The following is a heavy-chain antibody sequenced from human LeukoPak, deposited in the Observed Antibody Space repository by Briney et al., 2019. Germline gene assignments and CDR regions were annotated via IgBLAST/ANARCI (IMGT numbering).Heavy chain of an antibody. CDR2: INPSGGST. CDR3: ARIRDQWLAYDY. CDR1: GYTFTSYG. V-gene: IGHV1-46*01. D-gene: IGHD6-19*01. J-gene: IGHJ4*02. Sequence: ASVKVSCKASGYTFTSYGISWVRQAPGQGLEWMGIINPSGGSTSYAQKFQGRVTMTRDTSTSTVYMELSSLRSEDTAVYYCARIRDQWLAYDYWGQGTLVTVSS.